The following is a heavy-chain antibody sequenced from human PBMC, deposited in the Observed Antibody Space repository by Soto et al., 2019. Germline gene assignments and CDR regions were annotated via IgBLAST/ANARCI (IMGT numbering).Heavy chain of an antibody. CDR3: ARGQKRYYYDSSGYYPGP. J-gene: IGHJ5*02. CDR1: GYTFTSYA. V-gene: IGHV1-3*01. D-gene: IGHD3-22*01. CDR2: INAGNGNT. Sequence: ASVKVSCKASGYTFTSYAMHWVRQAPGQRLEWMGWINAGNGNTKYSQKFQGRVTITRDTSASTAYMELSSLRSEDTALYYFARGQKRYYYDSSGYYPGPWGQGTLVTVSS.